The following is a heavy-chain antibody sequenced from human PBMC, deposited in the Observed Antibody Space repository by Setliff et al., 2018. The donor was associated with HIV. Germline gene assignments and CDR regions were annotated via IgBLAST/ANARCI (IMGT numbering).Heavy chain of an antibody. CDR3: ARGDLVVVAATQVHYYYYYMDV. CDR1: GGSFSGYY. V-gene: IGHV4-34*01. J-gene: IGHJ6*03. D-gene: IGHD2-15*01. CDR2: TNHSGST. Sequence: PSETLSLTCAVYGGSFSGYYWSWIRQPPGKGLEWIGETNHSGSTNYNPSLKSRVTISVDTSKNQFSLQLSSVTAADTAVYYCARGDLVVVAATQVHYYYYYMDVWGKGTTVTVSS.